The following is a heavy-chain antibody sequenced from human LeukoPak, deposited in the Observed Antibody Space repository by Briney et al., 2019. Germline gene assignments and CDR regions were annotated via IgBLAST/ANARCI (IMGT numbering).Heavy chain of an antibody. J-gene: IGHJ4*02. D-gene: IGHD2-8*02. CDR1: GFTFSSYA. CDR2: ISYDGSNK. CDR3: ASPGVRRVVVYATRY. V-gene: IGHV3-30-3*01. Sequence: GGSLRLSCAASGFTFSSYAMHWVRQAPGEGLEWVAVISYDGSNKYYADSVKGRFTISRDNSKNTLYLQMNSLRAEDTAVYYCASPGVRRVVVYATRYWGQGTLVTVSS.